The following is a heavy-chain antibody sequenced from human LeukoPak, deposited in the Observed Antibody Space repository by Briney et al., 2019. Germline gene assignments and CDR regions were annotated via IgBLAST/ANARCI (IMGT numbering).Heavy chain of an antibody. CDR2: INPNSGGT. Sequence: ASVKVSCKASGYTFTGYYMHWVRQAPGQGLEWMGWINPNSGGTNYAQKFQGRVTMTRDTSISTAYMELSRLRSDDTAVYYCARDFLVTSGDYGMDVWGQGTTVTVSS. CDR1: GYTFTGYY. J-gene: IGHJ6*02. CDR3: ARDFLVTSGDYGMDV. D-gene: IGHD4-11*01. V-gene: IGHV1-2*02.